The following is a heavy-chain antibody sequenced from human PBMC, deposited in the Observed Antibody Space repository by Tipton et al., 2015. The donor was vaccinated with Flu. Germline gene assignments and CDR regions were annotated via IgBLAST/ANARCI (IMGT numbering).Heavy chain of an antibody. Sequence: TLSLTCIASGGSISSGSYFWSWIRQPAGKGLQWIGRIYTDGRTNYNPSLESRVSISADTSKNEFSLSLSSVTAADTAMYYCARYRGSNARGEGNDAFDIWGQRTMVSVSS. CDR1: GGSISSGSYF. J-gene: IGHJ3*02. CDR2: IYTDGRT. D-gene: IGHD1-26*01. V-gene: IGHV4-61*02. CDR3: ARYRGSNARGEGNDAFDI.